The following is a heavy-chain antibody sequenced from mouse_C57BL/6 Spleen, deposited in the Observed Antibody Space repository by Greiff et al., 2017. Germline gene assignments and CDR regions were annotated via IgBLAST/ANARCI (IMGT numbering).Heavy chain of an antibody. V-gene: IGHV1-81*01. J-gene: IGHJ2*01. CDR1: GYTFTSYG. Sequence: QVQLQQSGAELVRPGASVKLSCKASGYTFTSYGIRWVKQRPGQGLEWIGEIYPRSGNTYYNEKFKGKATLTADKSSSTAYMELRSLTSEDSAVYFCARKGIYGSNYVDFDYWGQGTTLTVSS. CDR3: ARKGIYGSNYVDFDY. CDR2: IYPRSGNT. D-gene: IGHD1-1*01.